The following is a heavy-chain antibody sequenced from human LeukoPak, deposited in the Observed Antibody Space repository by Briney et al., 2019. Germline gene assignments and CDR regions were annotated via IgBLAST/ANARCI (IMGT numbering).Heavy chain of an antibody. CDR3: ARDSNNYYDSSGYYATPLDY. CDR1: GFTFSSYS. J-gene: IGHJ4*02. CDR2: ISSSSSYI. Sequence: SGGSLRLSCAASGFTFSSYSMNWVRQAPGKGLEWVSSISSSSSYIYYADSVKGRFTISRDNAKNSLYLQMNSLGAEDTAVYYCARDSNNYYDSSGYYATPLDYWGQGTLVAVSS. D-gene: IGHD3-22*01. V-gene: IGHV3-21*01.